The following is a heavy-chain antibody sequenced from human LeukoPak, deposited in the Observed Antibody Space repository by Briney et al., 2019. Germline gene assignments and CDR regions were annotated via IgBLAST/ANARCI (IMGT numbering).Heavy chain of an antibody. CDR2: INSDGSIA. D-gene: IGHD6-6*01. CDR3: ARSSWSTADY. V-gene: IGHV3-74*01. J-gene: IGHJ4*02. CDR1: GFTFTNYW. Sequence: GGSLRLSCAASGFTFTNYWMHWVRQAPGKGLVWVSRINSDGSIASYADSVKGRFTISRDNAKNTLYLQMNSLRAEDTAVYYCARSSWSTADYWGQGTLVTVSS.